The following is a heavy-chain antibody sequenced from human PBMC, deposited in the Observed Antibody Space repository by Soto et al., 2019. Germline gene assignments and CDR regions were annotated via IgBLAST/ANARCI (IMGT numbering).Heavy chain of an antibody. D-gene: IGHD6-13*01. CDR3: VRALAAVQE. J-gene: IGHJ4*02. CDR1: GGSFSGYY. Sequence: KPSETLSLTCAVYGGSFSGYYCSWVRQPPGKGLEWIGEISHSGSTNYNSSLESRVTISVDTSKNQLFLKLSSVTAADTAVYYCVRALAAVQEWGQGTPVTVSS. V-gene: IGHV4-34*01. CDR2: ISHSGST.